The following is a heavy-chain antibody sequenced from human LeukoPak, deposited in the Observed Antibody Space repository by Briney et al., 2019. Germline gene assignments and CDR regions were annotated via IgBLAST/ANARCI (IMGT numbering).Heavy chain of an antibody. CDR2: IYYSGST. CDR1: GGSISSGGYY. J-gene: IGHJ5*02. CDR3: ARDARDYDYVWGSYSIHPHWFDP. V-gene: IGHV4-31*03. Sequence: SETLSLTCTVSGGSISSGGYYWSWLRQHPGKGLEWIGYIYYSGSTYYNPSLKSRVTISVDTSKNQFSLKLSSVTAADTAVYYCARDARDYDYVWGSYSIHPHWFDPWGQGTLVTVSS. D-gene: IGHD3-16*01.